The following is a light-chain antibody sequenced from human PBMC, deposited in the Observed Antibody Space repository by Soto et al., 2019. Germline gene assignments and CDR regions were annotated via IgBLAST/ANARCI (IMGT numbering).Light chain of an antibody. Sequence: DIVLTQSPDTLSSSPGESATLSCRASQILSGSYLAWYQKKLGQSPRLLIYASSTRATGVPDRFSGSGSGTDFTLTISRLEPEDFALYYCQHSVSSPLTFGGGTKVEIK. CDR3: QHSVSSPLT. CDR2: ASS. J-gene: IGKJ4*01. CDR1: QILSGSY. V-gene: IGKV3-20*01.